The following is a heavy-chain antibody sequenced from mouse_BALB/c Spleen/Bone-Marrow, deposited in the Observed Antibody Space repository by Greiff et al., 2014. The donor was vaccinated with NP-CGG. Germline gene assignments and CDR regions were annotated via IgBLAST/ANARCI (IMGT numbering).Heavy chain of an antibody. CDR3: SRLYYYGNFAY. V-gene: IGHV4-1*02. CDR1: GFDFSRYW. CDR2: INPDSSTI. J-gene: IGHJ3*01. Sequence: LKQSGGSLKLSCAASGFDFSRYWMSWVRQAPGKGLEWIGEINPDSSTINYTPSLKDKFIISRDNAKNTLYLQMSKVRSEDTALYYCSRLYYYGNFAYWGQGTLVTVSA. D-gene: IGHD1-1*01.